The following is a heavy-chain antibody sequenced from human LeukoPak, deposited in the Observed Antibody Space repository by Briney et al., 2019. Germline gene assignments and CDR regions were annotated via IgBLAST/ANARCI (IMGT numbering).Heavy chain of an antibody. Sequence: GGSLRLSRAASGFTFSSYAMSWVRQAPGKGLEWVSAISGSGGSTYYADSVKGRFTISRDNSKNTLYLQMNSLRAEDTAVYYCAKDRGRRGWELLDYWGQGTLVTVSS. J-gene: IGHJ4*02. CDR2: ISGSGGST. CDR3: AKDRGRRGWELLDY. D-gene: IGHD1-26*01. V-gene: IGHV3-23*01. CDR1: GFTFSSYA.